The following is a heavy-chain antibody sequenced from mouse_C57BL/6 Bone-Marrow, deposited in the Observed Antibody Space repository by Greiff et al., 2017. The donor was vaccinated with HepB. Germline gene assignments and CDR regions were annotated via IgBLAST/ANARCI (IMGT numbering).Heavy chain of an antibody. J-gene: IGHJ1*03. Sequence: QVQLQQPGAELVKPGASVKMSCKASGYTFTSYWITWVKQRPGQGLEWIGDIYPGSGSTNYNEKFKSKATLTVDTSSSTAYMQLSSLTSEDSAVYYCARKEAYYYGSSHWYFGVRGTGTTVTVSS. CDR1: GYTFTSYW. V-gene: IGHV1-55*01. CDR3: ARKEAYYYGSSHWYFGV. CDR2: IYPGSGST. D-gene: IGHD1-1*01.